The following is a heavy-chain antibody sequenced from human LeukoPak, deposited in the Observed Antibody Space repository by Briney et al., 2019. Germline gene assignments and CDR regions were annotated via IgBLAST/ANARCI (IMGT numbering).Heavy chain of an antibody. CDR1: GGSISSYY. CDR2: IYYSGST. D-gene: IGHD4-23*01. CDR3: ARVGYGGLDRHYYYMDV. Sequence: SETLSLTCTVSGGSISSYYWSWIRQPPGKGLEWIGYIYYSGSTNYNPSLKSRVTISVDTSKNQFSLKLSSVTAADTAVYYCARVGYGGLDRHYYYMDVWGKGTTVTISS. J-gene: IGHJ6*03. V-gene: IGHV4-59*01.